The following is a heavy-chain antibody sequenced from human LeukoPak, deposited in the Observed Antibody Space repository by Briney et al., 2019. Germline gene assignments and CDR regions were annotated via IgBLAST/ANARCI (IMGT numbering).Heavy chain of an antibody. D-gene: IGHD6-19*01. CDR1: GFTFDDYA. CDR3: AKVRNGWILDY. J-gene: IGHJ4*02. Sequence: GGSLRLSCAASGFTFDDYAMHWVRQAPGKGLEWVSGISWNSGSIGYADSVKGRFTISRDNAKNSLYLQMNSLRAEDTALYYCAKVRNGWILDYWGQGTLVTVSS. CDR2: ISWNSGSI. V-gene: IGHV3-9*01.